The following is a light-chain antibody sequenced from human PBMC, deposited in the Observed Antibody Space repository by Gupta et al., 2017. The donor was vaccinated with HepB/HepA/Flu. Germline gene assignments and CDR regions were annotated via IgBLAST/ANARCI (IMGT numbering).Light chain of an antibody. J-gene: IGKJ2*01. CDR1: QGIYTY. CDR2: DGS. Sequence: DIQMTQSPSSLSAYVGDRVTITCRASQGIYTYLNWYQQRPGKAPKALIYDGSSLQIGVPSRFSGSGSGTNFTLTITSRQPEDFATYYCQQSYSIPFTFGRGTTLDIK. CDR3: QQSYSIPFT. V-gene: IGKV1-39*01.